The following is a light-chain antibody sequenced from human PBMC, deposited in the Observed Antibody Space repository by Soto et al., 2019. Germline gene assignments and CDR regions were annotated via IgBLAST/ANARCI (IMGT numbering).Light chain of an antibody. Sequence: QSALTQPPSVSGAPGQRVTISCTGSSSNIGAGYDVHWYQQLPGTAPKLLIYGNSNRPSGVPDRFSGSKSGTSASLAITGLQAEDEADYYCQSYDSSLSVVVFGGRTKLTVL. CDR3: QSYDSSLSVVV. V-gene: IGLV1-40*01. J-gene: IGLJ2*01. CDR1: SSNIGAGYD. CDR2: GNS.